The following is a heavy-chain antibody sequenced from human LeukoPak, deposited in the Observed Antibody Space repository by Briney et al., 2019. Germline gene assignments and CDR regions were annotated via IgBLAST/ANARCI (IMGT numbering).Heavy chain of an antibody. J-gene: IGHJ4*02. V-gene: IGHV4-4*07. CDR3: SGVGQRGGYYFDY. Sequence: AETLSLTCTVSGGSISSYYWSWIRQPAGKGLEWIGRIYTSGSTNYNPSLKSRVTMSVDTSKNQFSLKLSSVTAADTAVYYCSGVGQRGGYYFDYWGQGTLVTVSS. CDR1: GGSISSYY. CDR2: IYTSGST. D-gene: IGHD6-25*01.